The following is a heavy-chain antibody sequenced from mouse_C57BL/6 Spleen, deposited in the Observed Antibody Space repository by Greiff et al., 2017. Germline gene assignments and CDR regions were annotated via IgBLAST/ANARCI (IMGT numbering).Heavy chain of an antibody. Sequence: EVQLVESGGGLVKPGGSLKLSCAASGFTFSSYAMSWVRQTPEKRLEWVATISDGGSYTYYPDNVKGRFTISRDNAKNNLYLQMSHLKSEDTAMYYCARDVGETSQGDFDYWGQGTTLTVSS. CDR3: ARDVGETSQGDFDY. J-gene: IGHJ2*01. CDR1: GFTFSSYA. V-gene: IGHV5-4*01. D-gene: IGHD6-2*01. CDR2: ISDGGSYT.